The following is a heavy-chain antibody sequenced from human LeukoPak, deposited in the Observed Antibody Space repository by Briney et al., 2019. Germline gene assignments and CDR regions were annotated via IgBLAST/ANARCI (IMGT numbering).Heavy chain of an antibody. D-gene: IGHD6-19*01. CDR2: ISSSGSTI. CDR1: GFTFSSYE. Sequence: GSLRLSCAASGFTFSSYEMNWVRQAPGKGLEWVSYISSSGSTIYYADSVKGRFTISRDNAKNSLYLQMNSLRAEDTAVYYCARTTWLVNFDYWGQGTPVTVSS. J-gene: IGHJ4*02. V-gene: IGHV3-48*03. CDR3: ARTTWLVNFDY.